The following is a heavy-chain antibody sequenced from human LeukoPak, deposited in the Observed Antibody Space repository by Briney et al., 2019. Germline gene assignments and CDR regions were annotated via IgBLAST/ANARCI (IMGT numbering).Heavy chain of an antibody. D-gene: IGHD6-13*01. CDR3: ARDRGIGSSSWYPLDY. Sequence: GGSLRLSRAASGFTFSSYSMNWVRQAPGERLECVSSISSSSSYIYYADSVKGRFTISRDNAKNSLYLQMNSLSAEDTAVYYCARDRGIGSSSWYPLDYWGQGTLVTVSS. CDR2: ISSSSSYI. V-gene: IGHV3-21*01. CDR1: GFTFSSYS. J-gene: IGHJ4*02.